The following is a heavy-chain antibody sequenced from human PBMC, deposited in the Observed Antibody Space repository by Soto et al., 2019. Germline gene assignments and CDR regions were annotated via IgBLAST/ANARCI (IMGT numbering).Heavy chain of an antibody. Sequence: EVQLVESGGGLVQPGASLRLSCTASAITFSSYSMNWVRQAPGKGLEWLSYISSSKTTYADSVKGRFTISRDNAKNSVYLQMNSLRDEDTAVYYCVGDQDVHTPMVHGNYWGRGTRVTVSS. CDR3: VGDQDVHTPMVHGNY. D-gene: IGHD5-18*01. CDR2: ISSSKTT. V-gene: IGHV3-48*02. J-gene: IGHJ4*02. CDR1: AITFSSYS.